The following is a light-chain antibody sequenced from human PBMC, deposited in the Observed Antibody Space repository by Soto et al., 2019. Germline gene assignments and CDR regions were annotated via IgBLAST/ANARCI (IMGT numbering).Light chain of an antibody. V-gene: IGKV3-20*01. J-gene: IGKJ1*01. CDR2: GIS. CDR3: HQHGGSPET. Sequence: EIVLTQSPGTLSLSPWERATLSCRASQSVTSNYLAWYQQKPGQAPRLLIYGISSRATGVPDRFSGSGSGTEFILTISGLEPEDSGIYHCHQHGGSPETFGQGTKVDIK. CDR1: QSVTSNY.